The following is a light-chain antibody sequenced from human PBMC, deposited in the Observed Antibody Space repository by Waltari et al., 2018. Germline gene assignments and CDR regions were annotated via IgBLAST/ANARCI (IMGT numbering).Light chain of an antibody. CDR1: QTLNNTY. CDR3: QQYGSSPYS. J-gene: IGKJ2*01. Sequence: ETVLTQSPGTLSLSAGERATLSCMASQTLNNTYLAWYQQKPGQSPGLLIFAASKRATGVPDRFSGSGSGTDFTLTISRLEPEDFAMYYCQQYGSSPYSFGQGARVDFK. CDR2: AAS. V-gene: IGKV3-20*01.